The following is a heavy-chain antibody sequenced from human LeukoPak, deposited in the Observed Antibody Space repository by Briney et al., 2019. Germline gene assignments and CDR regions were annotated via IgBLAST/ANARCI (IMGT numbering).Heavy chain of an antibody. CDR1: GGSISSYF. Sequence: SETLSLTCTVSGGSISSYFWSWIRQPPGEGREWIGFFYYSGSINYNPSLGSRVTISVDTSKNQFSLELSSVTAADTAMYYCAKHASITLVRGVISEAGHIDYWGQGTLVTVSA. CDR2: FYYSGSI. J-gene: IGHJ4*02. V-gene: IGHV4-59*08. D-gene: IGHD3-10*01. CDR3: AKHASITLVRGVISEAGHIDY.